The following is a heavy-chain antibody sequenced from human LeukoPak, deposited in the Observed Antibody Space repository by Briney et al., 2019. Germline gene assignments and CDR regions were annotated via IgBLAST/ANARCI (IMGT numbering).Heavy chain of an antibody. CDR1: GFTFSSYG. D-gene: IGHD2-2*02. CDR2: ILYDGSNK. Sequence: GGSLRLSCAASGFTFSSYGMHWVRQAPGKGLEWVAFILYDGSNKYYADSVKGRFTISRDNSKNTLYLQMNSLRAEDTAVYYCAKALYLGYCSSTSCYSPPDYSGQGTLVTVSS. J-gene: IGHJ4*02. V-gene: IGHV3-30*02. CDR3: AKALYLGYCSSTSCYSPPDY.